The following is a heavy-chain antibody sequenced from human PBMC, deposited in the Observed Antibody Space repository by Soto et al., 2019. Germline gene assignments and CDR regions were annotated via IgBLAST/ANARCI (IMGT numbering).Heavy chain of an antibody. CDR1: GGSISSSNW. CDR2: IYHSGST. Sequence: NPSETLSLTCAVSGGSISSSNWWSWVRQPPGKGLEWIGEIYHSGSTNYNPSLKSRVTISVDKSKNQFSLKLSSVTAADTAVYYCARGHPQYYDFWSGYYTGKWFDPWGQGTLVTVSS. CDR3: ARGHPQYYDFWSGYYTGKWFDP. V-gene: IGHV4-4*02. D-gene: IGHD3-3*01. J-gene: IGHJ5*02.